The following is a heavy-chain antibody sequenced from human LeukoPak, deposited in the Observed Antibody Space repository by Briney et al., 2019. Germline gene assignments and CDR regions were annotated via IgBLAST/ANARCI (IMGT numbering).Heavy chain of an antibody. Sequence: GESLKISCKGSGYSFTSYWISWVRQMPGKGLEWMGRIDPSDSYTNYSPSFQGHVTISADKSISTAYLQWSSLKASDTAMYYCARHIPRVRGPDFGWSLVDYWGQGTLVTVSS. D-gene: IGHD3-9*01. V-gene: IGHV5-10-1*01. CDR1: GYSFTSYW. CDR2: IDPSDSYT. J-gene: IGHJ4*02. CDR3: ARHIPRVRGPDFGWSLVDY.